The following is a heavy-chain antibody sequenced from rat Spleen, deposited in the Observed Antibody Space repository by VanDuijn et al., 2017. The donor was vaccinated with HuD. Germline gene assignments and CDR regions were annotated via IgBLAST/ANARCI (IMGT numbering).Heavy chain of an antibody. D-gene: IGHD1-9*01. V-gene: IGHV5-29*01. CDR2: ISYDGSSS. CDR1: GFTFSNYG. J-gene: IGHJ3*01. Sequence: EVQLVESGGGLVQPGRSLKLSCAASGFTFSNYGMAWVRQAPTKGLEWVAAISYDGSSSYYRDSVKGRFTISRDNAKNTLYMQMDSLRSEDTATYYWVRGGYNYGWFAYWGQGTLVTVSS. CDR3: VRGGYNYGWFAY.